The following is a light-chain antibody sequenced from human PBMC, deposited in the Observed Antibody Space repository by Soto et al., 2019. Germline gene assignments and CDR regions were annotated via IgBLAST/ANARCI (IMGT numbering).Light chain of an antibody. J-gene: IGLJ2*01. Sequence: SYELTQPPSVSVSPGQTASITCSGDKLGDKYACWYQQKPGQSPVVVIYQDNKRPSGIPERFSGSNSGNTATLTISGTQAMDEADYYCQAWDSSTDVVFGGGTKVTVL. CDR1: KLGDKY. CDR3: QAWDSSTDVV. CDR2: QDN. V-gene: IGLV3-1*01.